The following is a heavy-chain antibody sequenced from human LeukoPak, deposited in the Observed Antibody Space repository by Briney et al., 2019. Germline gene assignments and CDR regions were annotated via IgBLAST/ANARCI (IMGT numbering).Heavy chain of an antibody. V-gene: IGHV1-69*05. Sequence: SVKVSCKASGGTFSSYAISWVRQAPGQGLEWMGGIIPIFGTANYAQKFQGRVTITTDESTSTAYMELSSLRSEDTAVYYCARENDSSGYYWVGWFDPWGQGTLVTVSS. CDR2: IIPIFGTA. CDR3: ARENDSSGYYWVGWFDP. D-gene: IGHD3-22*01. J-gene: IGHJ5*02. CDR1: GGTFSSYA.